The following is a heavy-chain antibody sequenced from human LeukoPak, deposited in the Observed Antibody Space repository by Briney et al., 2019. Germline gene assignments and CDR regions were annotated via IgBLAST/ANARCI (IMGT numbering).Heavy chain of an antibody. D-gene: IGHD3-9*01. Sequence: ASVKVSCKASGYTFTGYYMHWVRQAPGQGLEWMGWINPNSGGTNYAQKFQGRVTMTRDTSIHTAYMELSRLRSDDTAVYYCARVFRDFDWISSLAYFDSWGQGTLVTVSS. CDR1: GYTFTGYY. CDR2: INPNSGGT. J-gene: IGHJ4*02. CDR3: ARVFRDFDWISSLAYFDS. V-gene: IGHV1-2*02.